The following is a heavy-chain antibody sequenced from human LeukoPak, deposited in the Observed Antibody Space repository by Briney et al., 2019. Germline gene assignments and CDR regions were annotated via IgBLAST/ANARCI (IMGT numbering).Heavy chain of an antibody. J-gene: IGHJ4*02. CDR2: PTSDGAAS. D-gene: IGHD4-23*01. Sequence: AGTLRLSCIASGFTFSTYDMSWHPQAQRKELEGVSTPTSDGAASAYADSVKGRFTISRDNTKNTMDLHMHSPKATDTALYYWAKSLVRWAFDHWGQGTPATGSS. V-gene: IGHV3-23*01. CDR1: GFTFSTYD. CDR3: AKSLVRWAFDH.